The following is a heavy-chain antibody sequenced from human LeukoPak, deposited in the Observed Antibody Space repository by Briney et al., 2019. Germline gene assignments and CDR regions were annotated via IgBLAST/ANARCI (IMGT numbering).Heavy chain of an antibody. V-gene: IGHV3-21*01. Sequence: GGSLRLSCSASRFTFSSYTMNWVRQAPGKGREWVSSISSSSSYIYYADSVKGRFTISRDNAKNSLYLQMNSLRAEDTAVYYCASGYSSDYGGNVYWGQGTLVTVSS. D-gene: IGHD4-23*01. CDR2: ISSSSSYI. CDR3: ASGYSSDYGGNVY. CDR1: RFTFSSYT. J-gene: IGHJ4*02.